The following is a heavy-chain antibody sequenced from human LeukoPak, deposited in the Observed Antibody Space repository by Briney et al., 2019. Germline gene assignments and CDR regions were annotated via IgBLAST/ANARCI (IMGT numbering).Heavy chain of an antibody. Sequence: GGSLRLSCAASGFIFSSDWMSWVRQAPGKGLEWVANIKEDGSEKDYVDSVKGRFIISRDNAKMSLYLQMNNLRAEHTAVYYCARGPAWGQGTLVTVSP. CDR3: ARGPA. CDR2: IKEDGSEK. V-gene: IGHV3-7*01. J-gene: IGHJ5*02. CDR1: GFIFSSDW.